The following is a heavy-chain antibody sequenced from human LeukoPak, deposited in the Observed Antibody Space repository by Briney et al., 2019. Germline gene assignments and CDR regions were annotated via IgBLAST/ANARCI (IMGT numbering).Heavy chain of an antibody. CDR3: ASTVWRNYYSSGEYFDY. Sequence: SSETLSLTCTVSGGSISSYYWSWIRQPPGKGLEWIGYMYYSGSTNYNPSLKSRVTISVDTSKNQFSLKLSSVTAADTAVYYCASTVWRNYYSSGEYFDYWGQGTLVTVSS. J-gene: IGHJ4*02. V-gene: IGHV4-59*01. CDR2: MYYSGST. D-gene: IGHD3-10*01. CDR1: GGSISSYY.